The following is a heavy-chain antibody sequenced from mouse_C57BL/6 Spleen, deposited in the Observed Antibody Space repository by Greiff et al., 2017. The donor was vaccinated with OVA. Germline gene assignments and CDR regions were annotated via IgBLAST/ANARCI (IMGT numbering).Heavy chain of an antibody. CDR1: GYTFTSYW. D-gene: IGHD2-4*01. CDR2: IHPNSGST. J-gene: IGHJ2*01. V-gene: IGHV1-64*01. Sequence: QVQLQQPGAELVKPGASVKLSCKASGYTFTSYWMHWVKQRPGQGLEWIGMIHPNSGSTNYNEKFKSKATLTVDKSSSTAYMQLSSLTSEDSAVYYCARSDYDYPYYFDYSGQGTTLTVSS. CDR3: ARSDYDYPYYFDY.